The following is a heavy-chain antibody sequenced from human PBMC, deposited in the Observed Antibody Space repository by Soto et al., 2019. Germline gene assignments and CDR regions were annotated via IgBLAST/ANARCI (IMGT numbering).Heavy chain of an antibody. Sequence: GSLRLSCVASGFTFDDYTIHWVRQAPGKGLEWVSLISSNGASTYYADSLKGRFTISRDNSKNSLFLQMNNLRTEDTALYYCAKDASGYDMAFDYWGQGTLVTVSS. D-gene: IGHD5-12*01. V-gene: IGHV3-43*01. J-gene: IGHJ4*02. CDR2: ISSNGAST. CDR3: AKDASGYDMAFDY. CDR1: GFTFDDYT.